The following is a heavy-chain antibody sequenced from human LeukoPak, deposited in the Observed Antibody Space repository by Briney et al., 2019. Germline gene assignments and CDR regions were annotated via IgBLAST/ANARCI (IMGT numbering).Heavy chain of an antibody. J-gene: IGHJ4*02. CDR2: IYENGGTT. Sequence: GGSLRLSCVGSGFTFRSHAMSWARQAPEKGLEFVSGIYENGGTTYYADSVKGRFSISRDNSKNTLYLQMDSLRGEDTAVYYCAKDFRIGYSAHFDYWGQGALVTVSS. V-gene: IGHV3-23*01. D-gene: IGHD2-21*01. CDR3: AKDFRIGYSAHFDY. CDR1: GFTFRSHA.